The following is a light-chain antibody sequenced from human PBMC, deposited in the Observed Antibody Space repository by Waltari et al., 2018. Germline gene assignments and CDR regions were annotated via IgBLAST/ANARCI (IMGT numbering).Light chain of an antibody. CDR2: DVS. Sequence: QSALTQPRSVSGSPGPSVTISCTGTSSDVGGYHYVSWYQQHPGKAPKLMIYDVSKRPSGVPDRFSGSKSGNTASLTISGLQTEDEADYFCCSFAGSVYIWVFGGGTKLTVL. CDR3: CSFAGSVYIWV. J-gene: IGLJ3*02. CDR1: SSDVGGYHY. V-gene: IGLV2-11*01.